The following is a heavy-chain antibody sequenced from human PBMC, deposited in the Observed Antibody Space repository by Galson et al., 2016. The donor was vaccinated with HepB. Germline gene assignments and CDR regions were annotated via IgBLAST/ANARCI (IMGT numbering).Heavy chain of an antibody. CDR2: VSWKDDK. CDR1: GFSLSTLGVG. J-gene: IGHJ6*02. Sequence: PALVKPTQTLALTCTFSGFSLSTLGVGVAWIRQPPGKALQWLGLVSWKDDKRYSPSLKSRLTITKDTSKNQVVLKMTNMDPVDSATYHCSRMWLGCCYYCAMDVWGQGTTVTVFS. V-gene: IGHV2-5*01. D-gene: IGHD6-19*01. CDR3: SRMWLGCCYYCAMDV.